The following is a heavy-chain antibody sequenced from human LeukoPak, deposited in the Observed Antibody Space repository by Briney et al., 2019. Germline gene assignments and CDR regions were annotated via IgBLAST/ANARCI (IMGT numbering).Heavy chain of an antibody. Sequence: SETLPLTCTVSGGSISSYYWGWIRQPPGKGLEWIGYIYYSGSTNYNPSLKSRVTISVDTPKNQFSLKLSSVTAADTAVYYCARHSPGTPMDVWGQGTTVTVSS. CDR2: IYYSGST. CDR1: GGSISSYY. D-gene: IGHD3-10*01. CDR3: ARHSPGTPMDV. J-gene: IGHJ6*02. V-gene: IGHV4-59*08.